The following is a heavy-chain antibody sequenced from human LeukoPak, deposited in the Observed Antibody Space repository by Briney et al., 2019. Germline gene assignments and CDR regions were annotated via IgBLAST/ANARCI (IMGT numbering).Heavy chain of an antibody. CDR1: GFTFSNYA. CDR3: ARKQTPYYYDSSGYVDY. J-gene: IGHJ4*02. D-gene: IGHD3-22*01. Sequence: GGSLRLSCAASGFTFSNYAMSWVRQAPGKGLEWVSSINPSSGSTYYADSVKGRFTISGDNSKNTLYLQMNSLRAEDTAVYYCARKQTPYYYDSSGYVDYWGQGTLVTVSS. CDR2: INPSSGST. V-gene: IGHV3-23*01.